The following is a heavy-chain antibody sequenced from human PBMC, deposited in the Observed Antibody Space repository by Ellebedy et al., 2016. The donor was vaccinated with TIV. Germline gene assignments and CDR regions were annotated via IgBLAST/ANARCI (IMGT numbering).Heavy chain of an antibody. CDR1: GFTFSRYS. D-gene: IGHD4-23*01. Sequence: GESLKISCSASGFTFSRYSIHWVRQAPGKGLEYVSTIGGNGGTTYYADSVKGRFTISRDNSKNTVYLQMSSLRAEDAAVYFCVKDLITPDYSGHYWGQGTLVTVSS. V-gene: IGHV3-64D*09. CDR3: VKDLITPDYSGHY. J-gene: IGHJ4*02. CDR2: IGGNGGTT.